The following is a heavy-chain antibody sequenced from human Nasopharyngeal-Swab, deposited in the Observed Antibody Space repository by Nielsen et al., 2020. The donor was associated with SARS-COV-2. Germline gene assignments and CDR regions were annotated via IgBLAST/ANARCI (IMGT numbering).Heavy chain of an antibody. V-gene: IGHV3-21*01. Sequence: GGSLRLSCAASGFTFNIYNFNWVRQAPGKGLEWVSSISSSSSYIYYADSVKGRFTISRDNAKNSLYLQMNSLRAEDTAVYYCARGYFDLWGRGTLVTVSS. J-gene: IGHJ2*01. CDR2: ISSSSSYI. CDR3: ARGYFDL. CDR1: GFTFNIYN.